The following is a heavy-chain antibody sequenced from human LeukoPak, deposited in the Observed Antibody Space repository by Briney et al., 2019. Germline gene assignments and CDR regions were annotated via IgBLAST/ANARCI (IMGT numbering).Heavy chain of an antibody. D-gene: IGHD3-10*01. CDR2: IYWDDDQ. CDR1: GFSLSTSEVG. V-gene: IGHV2-5*02. Sequence: ESGPTLVKPTQTLTLTFTFSGFSLSTSEVGVGWIRQPPGKALECLALIYWDDDQRYRPSPKSRLTITKDTSKNQVVLTMTNMDPVDTATYYCAHIWGSGSYYMGYYYGMDVWGKGTTVTVSS. CDR3: AHIWGSGSYYMGYYYGMDV. J-gene: IGHJ6*04.